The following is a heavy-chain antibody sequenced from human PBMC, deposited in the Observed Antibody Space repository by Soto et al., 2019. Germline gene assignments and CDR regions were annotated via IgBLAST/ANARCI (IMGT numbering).Heavy chain of an antibody. J-gene: IGHJ4*02. V-gene: IGHV4-59*01. CDR2: IYYSGST. Sequence: PSETLSLTCTVSVGSISSYYWSWIRQPPGKGLEWIGYIYYSGSTNYNPSLKSRVTISVDTSKNQFSLKLSSVTAADTAVYYCARGSWDGGNYEGGYYFDYWGQGTLVTVSS. D-gene: IGHD2-21*02. CDR1: VGSISSYY. CDR3: ARGSWDGGNYEGGYYFDY.